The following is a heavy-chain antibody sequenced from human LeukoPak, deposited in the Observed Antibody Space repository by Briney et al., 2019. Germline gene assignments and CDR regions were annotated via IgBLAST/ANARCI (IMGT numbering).Heavy chain of an antibody. D-gene: IGHD3-22*01. CDR2: INTDGSST. CDR3: ARSCGYAFDI. CDR1: GFTFSSCW. Sequence: PGGSLRLSCAASGFTFSSCWMHWVRQVPGKGLVWVSHINTDGSSTTCADSVKGRFTISRGNAKNTLYLQMNSLRAEDTAVYYCARSCGYAFDIWGQGTMVTVSS. J-gene: IGHJ3*02. V-gene: IGHV3-74*01.